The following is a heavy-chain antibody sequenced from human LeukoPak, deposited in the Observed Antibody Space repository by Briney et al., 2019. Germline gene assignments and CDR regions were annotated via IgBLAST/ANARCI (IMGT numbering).Heavy chain of an antibody. Sequence: GESLKISCKSSGYTFTSYWIGWVRQMPGKGLEWMGIIYPGDSDTRYSPPFQGQVTISADKSISTAYLQWSSLKASDTAMYYCARHFDGTGFDSWGQGTLVTVSS. V-gene: IGHV5-51*01. D-gene: IGHD6-13*01. J-gene: IGHJ4*02. CDR1: GYTFTSYW. CDR3: ARHFDGTGFDS. CDR2: IYPGDSDT.